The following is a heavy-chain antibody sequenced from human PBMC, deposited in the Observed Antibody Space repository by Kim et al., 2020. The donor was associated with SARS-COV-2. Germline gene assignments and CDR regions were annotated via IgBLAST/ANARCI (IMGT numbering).Heavy chain of an antibody. J-gene: IGHJ4*02. CDR3: DAAAY. CDR2: ISGDGHNT. V-gene: IGHV3-23*01. Sequence: GGSLRLSCAASGFTFSSFAMGWVRQAPGKGLEWVSTISGDGHNTHYADSVKGRFTISRDNSKNTLYLQMNSLRAEDTAVYYCDAAAYWGQGTLVTVSS. D-gene: IGHD6-13*01. CDR1: GFTFSSFA.